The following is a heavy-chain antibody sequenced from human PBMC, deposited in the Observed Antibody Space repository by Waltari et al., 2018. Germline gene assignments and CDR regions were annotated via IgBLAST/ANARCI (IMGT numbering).Heavy chain of an antibody. CDR2: IYSGGST. CDR3: ARRSIAVAGPRGYFDL. J-gene: IGHJ2*01. Sequence: EVQLVETGGGLIQPGGSLRLSCAASGFTVCSNYMSWVRQAPGKGLEWVSVIYSGGSTYYADSVKGRFTISRDNSKNTLYLQMNSLRAEDTAVYYCARRSIAVAGPRGYFDLWGRGTLVTVSS. D-gene: IGHD6-19*01. CDR1: GFTVCSNY. V-gene: IGHV3-53*02.